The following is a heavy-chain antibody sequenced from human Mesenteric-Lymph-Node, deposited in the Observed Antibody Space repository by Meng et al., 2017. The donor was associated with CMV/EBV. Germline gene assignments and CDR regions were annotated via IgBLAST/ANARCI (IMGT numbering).Heavy chain of an antibody. J-gene: IGHJ3*02. Sequence: GESLKISCAASGFTFSSNWMSWVRQAPGKGLEWVANIKQDGSEKYYVDSVKGRFTVSRDNAKNSLFLQMNSLRAEDTALYYCAREMSTGSGIVLMLGAFDIWGQGTMVTVSS. CDR2: IKQDGSEK. CDR3: AREMSTGSGIVLMLGAFDI. V-gene: IGHV3-7*01. D-gene: IGHD2-8*01. CDR1: GFTFSSNW.